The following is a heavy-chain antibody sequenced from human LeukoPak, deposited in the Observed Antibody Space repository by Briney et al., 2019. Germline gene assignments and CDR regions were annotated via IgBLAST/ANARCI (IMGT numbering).Heavy chain of an antibody. J-gene: IGHJ4*02. D-gene: IGHD5-18*01. Sequence: ASVKVSCKASGYTFTGYYMHWVRQAPGQGLEWMGWINPSSGGTNYAQKFQGRVTMTRDTSISTAYMELSRLRSDDTAVYYCARASIRGTAMGSLGCSYWGQGTLVTVSS. V-gene: IGHV1-2*02. CDR2: INPSSGGT. CDR3: ARASIRGTAMGSLGCSY. CDR1: GYTFTGYY.